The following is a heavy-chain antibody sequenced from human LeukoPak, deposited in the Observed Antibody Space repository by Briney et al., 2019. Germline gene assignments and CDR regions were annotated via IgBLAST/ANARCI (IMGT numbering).Heavy chain of an antibody. V-gene: IGHV3-7*01. J-gene: IGHJ4*02. Sequence: GGSLRLSCAASGFTFSSYWMSWVRQAPGKGLEWVANIKQDGSEKYYVDSVKGRFTISRDNSKNTLYLQMNSLRAEDTAVYYCARLVENMGTFFDYWGQGTLVTVSS. CDR2: IKQDGSEK. CDR1: GFTFSSYW. D-gene: IGHD2-15*01. CDR3: ARLVENMGTFFDY.